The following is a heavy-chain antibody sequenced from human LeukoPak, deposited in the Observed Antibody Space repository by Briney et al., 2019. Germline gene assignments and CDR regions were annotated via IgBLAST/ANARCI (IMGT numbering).Heavy chain of an antibody. CDR1: GGSFSGYY. CDR3: ARDCSSGSAYAFDI. V-gene: IGHV4-34*01. Sequence: PSETLSLTCAVYGGSFSGYYWSWIRQPPGKGLEWIGSIYYSGSTYYNPSLKSRVTISVDTSKNQFSLKLSSVTAADTAVYYCARDCSSGSAYAFDIWGQGTMVTVSS. J-gene: IGHJ3*02. D-gene: IGHD6-19*01. CDR2: IYYSGST.